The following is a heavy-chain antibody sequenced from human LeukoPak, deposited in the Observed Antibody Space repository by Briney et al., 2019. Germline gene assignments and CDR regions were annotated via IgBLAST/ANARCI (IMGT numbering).Heavy chain of an antibody. Sequence: PSETLSLTCTVSGASISSYYWSWIRQPPGKGLEWIGYIYYSGSANYNPSLKSRVTISIDTSKNQFSLNLSSVTAADTAVCYCARVFWGQLHAFDFWGQGTMVTVSS. J-gene: IGHJ3*01. CDR2: IYYSGSA. V-gene: IGHV4-59*01. CDR3: ARVFWGQLHAFDF. CDR1: GASISSYY. D-gene: IGHD3-16*01.